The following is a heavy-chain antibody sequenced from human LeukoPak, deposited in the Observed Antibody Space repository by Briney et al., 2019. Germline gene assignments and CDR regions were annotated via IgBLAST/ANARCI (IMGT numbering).Heavy chain of an antibody. CDR2: MNHSGSR. Sequence: SETLSLTCAVYGGSFSGYYWSWVRQPPGKGLEWVGEMNHSGSRNYNQSLKSRVTITVETNKKQFSLKLRSVTAADTAVYYCASPTEYSRSWFDPWGQGTLVTVSS. CDR3: ASPTEYSRSWFDP. V-gene: IGHV4-34*01. J-gene: IGHJ5*02. CDR1: GGSFSGYY. D-gene: IGHD6-13*01.